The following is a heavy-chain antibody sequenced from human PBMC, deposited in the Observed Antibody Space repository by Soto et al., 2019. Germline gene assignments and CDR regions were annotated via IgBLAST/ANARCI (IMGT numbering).Heavy chain of an antibody. J-gene: IGHJ4*02. CDR2: ISGSDDST. CDR3: AKRSSSSTFDY. V-gene: IGHV3-23*01. Sequence: GGPLRLSWAAAGVTISSYAVSWVRQAPGKGLEWVSVISGSDDSTYYADFVKGRFTISRDNSKNTLYLQMNSLRAEDTAVYYCAKRSSSSTFDYWGQGTLVTVS. CDR1: GVTISSYA. D-gene: IGHD6-6*01.